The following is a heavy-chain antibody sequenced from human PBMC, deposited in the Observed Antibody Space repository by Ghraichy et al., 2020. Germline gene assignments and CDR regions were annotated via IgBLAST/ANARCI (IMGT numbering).Heavy chain of an antibody. V-gene: IGHV4-61*02. CDR3: AGARCYFDL. Sequence: SQTLSLTCTVSGGSINSGSYYWSWIRQPAGKGLEWIGRIFTSGRTNYNPSLKSRVTISVDTSKNQFSLKLSSGTAADTAVYYFAGARCYFDLWGRGTLVTVSS. J-gene: IGHJ2*01. CDR2: IFTSGRT. CDR1: GGSINSGSYY.